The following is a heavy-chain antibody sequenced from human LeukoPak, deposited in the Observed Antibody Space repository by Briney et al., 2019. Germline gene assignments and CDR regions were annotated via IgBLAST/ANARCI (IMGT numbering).Heavy chain of an antibody. CDR2: IYYSGST. V-gene: IGHV4-59*12. CDR3: ANQPYYYDSSGYIFWYFDL. J-gene: IGHJ2*01. D-gene: IGHD3-22*01. Sequence: PSETLSLTCTVSGGSISSYYWSWIRQPPGKGLEWIGYIYYSGSTNYNPSLKSRVTISVDTSKNQFSLKLSSVTAADTAVYYCANQPYYYDSSGYIFWYFDLWGRGTLVTVSS. CDR1: GGSISSYY.